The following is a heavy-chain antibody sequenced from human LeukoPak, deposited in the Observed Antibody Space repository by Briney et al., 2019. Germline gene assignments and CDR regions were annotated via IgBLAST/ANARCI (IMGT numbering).Heavy chain of an antibody. CDR1: GFRFTTFE. Sequence: GASLRLSCAASGFRFTTFEMSWVRQAPGNGLEWVSMMNDNGDRTYYADSVKGRFTISGDNSKNTLYLQMNNLRAEGTAIYFCVKGGWLDYWGQGTLVTVSS. V-gene: IGHV3-23*01. CDR2: MNDNGDRT. D-gene: IGHD5-12*01. J-gene: IGHJ4*02. CDR3: VKGGWLDY.